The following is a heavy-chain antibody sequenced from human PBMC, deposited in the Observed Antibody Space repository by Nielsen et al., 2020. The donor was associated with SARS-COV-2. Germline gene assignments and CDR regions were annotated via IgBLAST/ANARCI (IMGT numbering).Heavy chain of an antibody. CDR2: ISGSGGST. CDR1: GFTFSSYA. CDR3: AKGPRIVIVVVLDAFDI. V-gene: IGHV3-23*01. J-gene: IGHJ3*02. Sequence: GESLKISCAASGFTFSSYAMSWVRQAPEKGLEWVSAISGSGGSTYYADSVKGRFTISRDNSKNTLYLQMNSLRAEDTAVYYCAKGPRIVIVVVLDAFDIWGQGTMVTVSS. D-gene: IGHD3-22*01.